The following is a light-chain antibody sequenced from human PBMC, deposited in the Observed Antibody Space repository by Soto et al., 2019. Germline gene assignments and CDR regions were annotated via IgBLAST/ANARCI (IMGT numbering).Light chain of an antibody. J-gene: IGKJ2*01. CDR3: HQSYTTPPYT. CDR2: ATS. CDR1: QNINSY. V-gene: IGKV1-39*01. Sequence: DIQMTQSPSSLSASVGDRVTISCRASQNINSYLNWYQQIPGKAPKLLIYATSSLLSGVPSRFSDSGSGTDFTLTISSLQPEDVATYYCHQSYTTPPYTFGQGTKLEIK.